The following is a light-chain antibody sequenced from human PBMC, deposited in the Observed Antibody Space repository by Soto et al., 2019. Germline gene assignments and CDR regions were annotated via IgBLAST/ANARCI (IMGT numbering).Light chain of an antibody. V-gene: IGLV2-11*01. CDR1: ISDVGGYNY. CDR3: CSYAGSYTVI. CDR2: DVS. Sequence: SALTKPRSVSGSPGQSVTISCTGTISDVGGYNYVSWYQQHPGKAPKLTIYDVSKRPSGVPDRFSGSKSGNTASLTISGLQAEDEADYHCCSYAGSYTVIFGGGTKLTVL. J-gene: IGLJ2*01.